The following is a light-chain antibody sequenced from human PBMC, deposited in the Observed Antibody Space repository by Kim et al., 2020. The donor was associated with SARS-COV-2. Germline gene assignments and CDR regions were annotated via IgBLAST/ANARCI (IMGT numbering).Light chain of an antibody. V-gene: IGLV2-14*03. CDR3: TSYTRSDTWV. Sequence: GKSITISCTGTNNDVGGYNYVSWYQQHPGKAPKFMIYDVSKRPSGVSDRFSGSKSGNTASLTISGLQAEDEAEYYCTSYTRSDTWVFGGGTQLTVL. CDR2: DVS. CDR1: NNDVGGYNY. J-gene: IGLJ3*02.